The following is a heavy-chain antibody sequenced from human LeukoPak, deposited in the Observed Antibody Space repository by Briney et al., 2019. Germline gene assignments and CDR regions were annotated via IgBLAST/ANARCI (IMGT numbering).Heavy chain of an antibody. V-gene: IGHV1-2*02. CDR1: GYTFTDYY. CDR3: ARVGRDCSSINCYWEDWFDP. J-gene: IGHJ5*02. CDR2: INPNSGDR. D-gene: IGHD2-2*01. Sequence: ASVKVSCEASGYTFTDYYIHWVRQAPGQGLEWMGWINPNSGDRNSAQKFQGRVTMTRDTSITTVYMELNWLTSDDTAVYYCARVGRDCSSINCYWEDWFDPWGQGTLVIVSS.